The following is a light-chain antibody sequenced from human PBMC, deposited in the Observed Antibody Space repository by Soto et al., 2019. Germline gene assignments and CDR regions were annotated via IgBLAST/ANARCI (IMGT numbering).Light chain of an antibody. CDR3: SSYAGSSNWA. J-gene: IGLJ2*01. CDR1: TSDVGGYNL. CDR2: EVS. V-gene: IGLV2-8*01. Sequence: QSALTQPPSASGSPGQSVTISCTGTTSDVGGYNLVSWYQQHPGKAPKLMIFEVSKRPSGVPDRFSGSKSGNTASLTVSGLQAEDEADYYCSSYAGSSNWAFGGGTKLTVL.